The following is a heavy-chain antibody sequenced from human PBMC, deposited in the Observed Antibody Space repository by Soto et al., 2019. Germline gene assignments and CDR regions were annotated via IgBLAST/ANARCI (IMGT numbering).Heavy chain of an antibody. CDR2: TYYSGST. CDR1: GGSITSGDYY. CDR3: ARQTGTTTTPFDY. Sequence: SETLSLTCTVSGGSITSGDYYWSWIRQTPGKGLEWIGYTYYSGSTYYNPSLKSPITISLDTSKNQFSLKLRSVAAADTAVYYCARQTGTTTTPFDYWGQGSLVTVSS. V-gene: IGHV4-30-4*01. J-gene: IGHJ4*02. D-gene: IGHD1-7*01.